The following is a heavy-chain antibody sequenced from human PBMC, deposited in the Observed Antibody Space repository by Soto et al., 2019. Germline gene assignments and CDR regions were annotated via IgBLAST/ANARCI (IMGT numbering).Heavy chain of an antibody. J-gene: IGHJ6*01. Sequence: QVQLVESGGGVVQPGRSLRLSCAASGFTFSSYAMHWVRQAPGKGLERVAVISYDGSNKYYADSVKGRFTISRDNSKNTLYLQMKSVRAEDWAVSYCAREVQDVWGQGTTVNVSS. CDR3: AREVQDV. V-gene: IGHV3-30-3*01. CDR1: GFTFSSYA. CDR2: ISYDGSNK.